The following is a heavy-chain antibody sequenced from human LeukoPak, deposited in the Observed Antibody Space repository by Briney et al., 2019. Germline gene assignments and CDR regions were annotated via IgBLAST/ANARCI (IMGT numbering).Heavy chain of an antibody. CDR1: GYTFTTYG. V-gene: IGHV1-18*01. CDR2: ISGYNGKT. D-gene: IGHD3-10*01. Sequence: ASVKVSCKAYGYTFTTYGISWVRQAPGQGLEWMGWISGYNGKTNYAQKFQGRVTMTTDTSTSTAYMELRSLRSDDTAVYYCARDAREVLLWFGEFFPWGQGTLVTVSS. J-gene: IGHJ5*02. CDR3: ARDAREVLLWFGEFFP.